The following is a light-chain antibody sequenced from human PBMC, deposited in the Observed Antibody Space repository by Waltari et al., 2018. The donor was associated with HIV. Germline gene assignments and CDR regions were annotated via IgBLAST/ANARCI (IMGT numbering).Light chain of an antibody. J-gene: IGKJ1*01. V-gene: IGKV3-20*01. CDR1: QGVRGKY. CDR2: GAS. CDR3: QQYGISRT. Sequence: EIVLTQSPGTLSLSPGERATLSCRASQGVRGKYLAWYQQKPGQAPRLLIYGASSRATGIPDRFSGSGSGTDFTLTISRLEPEDFAVYHCQQYGISRTFGQGTKVEIK.